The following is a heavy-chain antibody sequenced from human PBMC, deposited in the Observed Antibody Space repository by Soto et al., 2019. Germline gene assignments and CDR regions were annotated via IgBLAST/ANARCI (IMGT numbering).Heavy chain of an antibody. J-gene: IGHJ4*02. CDR1: GGTFSSLG. CDR2: IIPISGRI. Sequence: QVQLLQSGAEVKRPGSSVKVSCEASGGTFSSLGFTWVRQAPGQGLEWMGGIIPISGRITFAQKFQGRVTITADESTRATYMGLTTLTSDDTAMYYCATRGTQGRWLEFADYWGQGTLVTVSS. V-gene: IGHV1-69*01. D-gene: IGHD5-12*01. CDR3: ATRGTQGRWLEFADY.